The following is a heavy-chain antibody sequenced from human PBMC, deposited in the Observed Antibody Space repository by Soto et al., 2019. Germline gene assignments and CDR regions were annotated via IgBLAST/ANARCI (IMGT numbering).Heavy chain of an antibody. D-gene: IGHD3-10*01. CDR3: ARDPSMDSGLPPFDY. Sequence: GGSLRLSCAASGFTFSSYAMHWVRQAPGKGLEWVAVISYDGSNKYYADSVKGRFTISRDNSKNTLYLQMNSLRAEDTAVYYCARDPSMDSGLPPFDYWGQGTLVTVSS. J-gene: IGHJ4*02. CDR2: ISYDGSNK. CDR1: GFTFSSYA. V-gene: IGHV3-30-3*01.